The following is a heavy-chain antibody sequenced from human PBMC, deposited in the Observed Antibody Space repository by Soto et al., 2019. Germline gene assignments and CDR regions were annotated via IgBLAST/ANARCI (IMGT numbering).Heavy chain of an antibody. D-gene: IGHD3-10*01. CDR1: GFTFSSYG. CDR3: AKYGSGRFWFDP. J-gene: IGHJ5*02. Sequence: QVQLVESGGGVVQPGRSLRLSCAASGFTFSSYGMHWVRQAPGKGLEWVAVISYDGSNKYYADSVKGRFTISRDNSKNTLYLQMNSLRAEDTAVYYCAKYGSGRFWFDPWGQGTLVTASS. V-gene: IGHV3-30*18. CDR2: ISYDGSNK.